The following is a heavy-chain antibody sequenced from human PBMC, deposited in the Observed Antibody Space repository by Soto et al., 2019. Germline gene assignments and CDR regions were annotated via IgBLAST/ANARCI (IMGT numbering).Heavy chain of an antibody. D-gene: IGHD5-18*01. CDR2: IYHSGST. V-gene: IGHV4-4*02. Sequence: QVQLQESGPGLVKPSGTLSLTCAVSGGSISSSNWWSWVRQPTGKGLEWIGEIYHSGSTNYNPSLKSRVTISVDKSKNQFSLKLSSVSAADTAVYYCARSRGMDSYGVERPFDYWGQGTLVTVSS. CDR1: GGSISSSNW. CDR3: ARSRGMDSYGVERPFDY. J-gene: IGHJ4*02.